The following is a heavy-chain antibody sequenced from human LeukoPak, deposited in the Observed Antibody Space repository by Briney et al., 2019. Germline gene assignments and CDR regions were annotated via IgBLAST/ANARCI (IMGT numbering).Heavy chain of an antibody. CDR3: TRDPRRLDY. Sequence: GGSLRLSCTVSGFTVSSNSMSWVRQAPGKGLEWVSAISGSGGSTYYADSVKGRFTISRDNSKNTLYLQMNSLRAEDTAVYYCTRDPRRLDYWGQGTLVTVSS. J-gene: IGHJ4*02. CDR1: GFTVSSNS. V-gene: IGHV3-23*01. CDR2: ISGSGGST.